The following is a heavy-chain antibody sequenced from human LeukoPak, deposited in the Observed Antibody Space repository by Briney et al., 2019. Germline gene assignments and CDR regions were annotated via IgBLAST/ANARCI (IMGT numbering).Heavy chain of an antibody. Sequence: PGGSLRLSCAASGFTFSSYSMNWVRQAPGKGLEWVSAISGSGGSTYYADSVKGRFTISRDNSKNTLYLQMNSLRAEGTAVYYCAKNVDYYDSSGSDYWGQGTLVTVSS. CDR1: GFTFSSYS. V-gene: IGHV3-23*01. J-gene: IGHJ4*02. CDR3: AKNVDYYDSSGSDY. D-gene: IGHD3-22*01. CDR2: ISGSGGST.